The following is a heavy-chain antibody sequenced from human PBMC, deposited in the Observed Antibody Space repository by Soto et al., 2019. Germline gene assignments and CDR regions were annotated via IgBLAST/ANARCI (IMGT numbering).Heavy chain of an antibody. CDR2: INHSGST. V-gene: IGHV4-34*01. CDR1: GGSFSGYY. J-gene: IGHJ5*02. CDR3: AGVAAAAAYNGFDT. D-gene: IGHD6-13*01. Sequence: SETLSLTCAVYGGSFSGYYWSWIRQPPGKGLEWIGEINHSGSTNYNPSLKSRITISVDTSKNQFSLKLSSVTDADTAVYYGAGVAAAAAYNGFDTWGQGTLVTVSS.